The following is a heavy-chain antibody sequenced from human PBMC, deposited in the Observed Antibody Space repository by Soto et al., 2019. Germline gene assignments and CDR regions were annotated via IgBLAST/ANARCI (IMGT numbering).Heavy chain of an antibody. CDR2: ISGPSIYI. D-gene: IGHD2-8*01. Sequence: EVQLVESGGGLVKPGGSLRLSCVASGFTFSGYSINWVRQAPGKGLEWVSYISGPSIYIYYADSGKGRFTISRDNAKSEVYLQMNSLRAEDTAVYYCARGFRNGFNVWGQGTTVSVSS. J-gene: IGHJ6*02. V-gene: IGHV3-21*01. CDR1: GFTFSGYS. CDR3: ARGFRNGFNV.